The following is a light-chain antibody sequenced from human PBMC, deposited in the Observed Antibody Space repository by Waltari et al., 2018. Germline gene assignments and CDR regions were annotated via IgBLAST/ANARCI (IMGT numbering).Light chain of an antibody. V-gene: IGLV2-14*03. CDR1: SSDVGGYNY. CDR3: NSYTSSNTWV. J-gene: IGLJ3*02. Sequence: QSALTQPASVSGSPGQSITTSCTGTSSDVGGYNYVSWYQQHPGRAPKLLIYDVGNRPSGISNRFSGSKSGSTASLTISGLQAEDEANYYCNSYTSSNTWVFGGGTKLTVL. CDR2: DVG.